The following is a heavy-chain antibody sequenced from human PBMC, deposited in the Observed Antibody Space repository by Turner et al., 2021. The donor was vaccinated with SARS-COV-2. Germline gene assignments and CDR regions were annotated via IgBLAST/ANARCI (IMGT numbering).Heavy chain of an antibody. CDR3: ASPVWSVSSSCFYY. D-gene: IGHD6-13*01. CDR2: ISSSSSYI. Sequence: EVQLVESGGGLVKPGGSLRLSCAASGFTFSSYSMNWVRQAPGKGLEWVSSISSSSSYIYYADSVKGRFTISRDNAKNSLYLQMNSLRAEDTAVYYCASPVWSVSSSCFYYWGQGTLVTVSS. V-gene: IGHV3-21*01. J-gene: IGHJ4*02. CDR1: GFTFSSYS.